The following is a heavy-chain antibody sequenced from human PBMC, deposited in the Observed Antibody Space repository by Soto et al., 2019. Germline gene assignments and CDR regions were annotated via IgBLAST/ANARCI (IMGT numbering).Heavy chain of an antibody. J-gene: IGHJ6*02. CDR1: GFTFSSYA. V-gene: IGHV3-23*01. Sequence: PGGSLRLSCAASGFTFSSYAMSWVRQAPGKGLEWVSAISGSGGSTYYADSVKGRFTISRDNSKNALYLQMNSLRAEDTAVYYCAKDLGGPGDYLFLGYYYGMDVWGQGTTVTVSS. CDR3: AKDLGGPGDYLFLGYYYGMDV. D-gene: IGHD4-17*01. CDR2: ISGSGGST.